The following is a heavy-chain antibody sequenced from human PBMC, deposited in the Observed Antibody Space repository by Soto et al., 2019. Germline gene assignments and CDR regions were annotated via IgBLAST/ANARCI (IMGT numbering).Heavy chain of an antibody. J-gene: IGHJ4*02. CDR2: FIPIFGTA. CDR3: ASALVPAADGELWYGEHFDY. CDR1: GGTFSSYA. V-gene: IGHV1-69*12. Sequence: QVQLVQSGAEVKKPGSSVKVSCKASGGTFSSYAISWVRQAPGQGLEWMGGFIPIFGTANYAQKFQGRVTMPADESTSTAYMELSSLRSEDTAVYYCASALVPAADGELWYGEHFDYWGQGTLVTVSS. D-gene: IGHD2-2*01.